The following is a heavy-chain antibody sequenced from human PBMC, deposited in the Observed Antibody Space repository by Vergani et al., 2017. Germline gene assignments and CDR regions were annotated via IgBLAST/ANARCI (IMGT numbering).Heavy chain of an antibody. CDR2: INPSGGST. Sequence: QVQLVQSGAEVKKPGASVKVSCKASGYTFTSYYMHWVRQAPGQGLEWMGIINPSGGSTSYAKKFQGRVTMTRDTSTSTVYMELSSLRSEDTAVYYCARDRRYCSSTSCYVGRDWFDPWGQGTLVTVSS. J-gene: IGHJ5*02. CDR3: ARDRRYCSSTSCYVGRDWFDP. V-gene: IGHV1-46*01. CDR1: GYTFTSYY. D-gene: IGHD2-2*01.